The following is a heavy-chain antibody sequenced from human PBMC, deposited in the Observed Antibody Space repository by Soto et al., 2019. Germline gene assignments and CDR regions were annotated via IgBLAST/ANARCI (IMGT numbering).Heavy chain of an antibody. CDR1: GGSISNSNW. CDR2: IYHSGST. J-gene: IGHJ4*02. CDR3: ASHPGGYFDY. V-gene: IGHV4-4*02. Sequence: SETLSLTCAVSGGSISNSNWWTWVRQPPGKGLEWIGEIYHSGSTNYNPSLKSRVTISVDKSKNQFSLKLNSVTAADTAVYYCASHPGGYFDYWGQGTLVTVSS.